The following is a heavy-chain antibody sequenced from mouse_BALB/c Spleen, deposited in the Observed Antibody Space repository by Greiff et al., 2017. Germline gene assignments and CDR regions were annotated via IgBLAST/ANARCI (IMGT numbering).Heavy chain of an antibody. CDR2: ISDGGSYT. CDR3: ARGAIYFDY. CDR1: GFTFSDYC. Sequence: EVQRVESGGGLVKPGGSLKLSCAASGFTFSDYCMYWVRQTPEKRLEWVATISDGGSYTYYPDSVKGRFTISRDNAKNNLYLQMSSLKSEDTAMYYCARGAIYFDYWGQGTTLTVSS. V-gene: IGHV5-4*02. J-gene: IGHJ2*01.